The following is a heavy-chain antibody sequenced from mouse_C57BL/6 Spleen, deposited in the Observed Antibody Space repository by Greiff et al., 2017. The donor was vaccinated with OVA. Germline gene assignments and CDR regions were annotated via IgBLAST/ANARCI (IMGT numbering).Heavy chain of an antibody. Sequence: EVQLQQSGPELVKPGASVKISCKASGYTFTDYYMNWVKQSHGKSLEWIGDINPNNGGTSYNQKFKGKATLTVDKSSSTAYMELRSLTSDDSAVYYCARGNYDYVWGQGTTLTVSS. D-gene: IGHD2-4*01. CDR3: ARGNYDYV. CDR1: GYTFTDYY. CDR2: INPNNGGT. V-gene: IGHV1-26*01. J-gene: IGHJ2*01.